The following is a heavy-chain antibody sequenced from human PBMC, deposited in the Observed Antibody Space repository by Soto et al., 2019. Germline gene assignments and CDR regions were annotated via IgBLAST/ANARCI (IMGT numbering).Heavy chain of an antibody. D-gene: IGHD2-15*01. CDR1: GGSISSGGYY. J-gene: IGHJ4*01. CDR3: ARGSVVAATLFDY. V-gene: IGHV4-31*03. Sequence: QVQLQESGPGLVKPSQTLSITCTVSGGSISSGGYYWSWIRQHPRKGLEWIGYIYYSGSTYYNPSLKSRVTISVDTSKNQFSLKLSSVTAADTAVYYCARGSVVAATLFDYWGQGTPVTVSS. CDR2: IYYSGST.